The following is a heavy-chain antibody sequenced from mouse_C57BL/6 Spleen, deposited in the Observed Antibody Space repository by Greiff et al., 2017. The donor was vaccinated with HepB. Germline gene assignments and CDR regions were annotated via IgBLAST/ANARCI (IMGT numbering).Heavy chain of an antibody. V-gene: IGHV5-9-1*02. CDR3: TRGDYDGPWFAY. Sequence: EVQLQESGEGLVKPGGSLKLSCAASGFTFSSYAMSWVRQTPEKRLEWVAYISSGGDYIYYADTVKGRFTISRDNARNTLYLQMSSLKSEDTAMYYCTRGDYDGPWFAYWGQGTRSLSLQ. D-gene: IGHD2-4*01. CDR1: GFTFSSYA. CDR2: ISSGGDYI. J-gene: IGHJ3*01.